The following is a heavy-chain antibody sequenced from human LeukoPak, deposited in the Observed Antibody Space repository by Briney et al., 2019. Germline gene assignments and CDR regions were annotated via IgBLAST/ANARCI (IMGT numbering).Heavy chain of an antibody. CDR1: GGSFSGYY. D-gene: IGHD2-15*01. CDR3: AREVVADHYYYYYMDV. V-gene: IGHV4-34*01. CDR2: INHSGST. J-gene: IGHJ6*03. Sequence: SETLSLTRAIYGGSFSGYYWSWIRQPPGKGLEWIGEINHSGSTNYNPSLKSRVTISVDTSKNQFSLKLSSVTAADTAVYYCAREVVADHYYYYYMDVWGKGTTVTVSS.